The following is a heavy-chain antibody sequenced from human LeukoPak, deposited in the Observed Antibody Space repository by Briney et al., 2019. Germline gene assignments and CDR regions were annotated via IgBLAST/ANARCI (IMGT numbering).Heavy chain of an antibody. CDR1: GGSFSGYY. CDR3: AKVLGDYAHCLDC. D-gene: IGHD4-17*01. Sequence: SETLSLTCAVYGGSFSGYYWSWIRQPPGKGLEWIGEINHSGSTNYNPSLKSRVTISVDASKNQFSLKLSSVTAADTAVYYCAKVLGDYAHCLDCRLQATLV. V-gene: IGHV4-34*01. J-gene: IGHJ4*02. CDR2: INHSGST.